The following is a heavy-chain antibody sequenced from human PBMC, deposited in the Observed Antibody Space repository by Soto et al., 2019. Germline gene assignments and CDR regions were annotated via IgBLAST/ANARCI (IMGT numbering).Heavy chain of an antibody. V-gene: IGHV3-73*01. CDR3: TRGRVNWGRFDY. Sequence: PGESLRLSCAASGFTFSGSAMHWVRQASGKGLEWVGRIRSKANSYATAYAASVRGRFTISRDDSKNTAYLQMNSLKTEDTAVYYCTRGRVNWGRFDYWGQGTLVTSPQ. D-gene: IGHD7-27*01. CDR2: IRSKANSYAT. J-gene: IGHJ4*02. CDR1: GFTFSGSA.